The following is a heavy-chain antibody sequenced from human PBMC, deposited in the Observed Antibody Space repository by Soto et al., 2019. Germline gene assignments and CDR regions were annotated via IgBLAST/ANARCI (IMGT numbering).Heavy chain of an antibody. Sequence: SETLSLTCTVSGGSVSSGSYYWSWIRQPPGKGLEWIGYIYYSGSTNYNPSLKSRVTISVDTSKNQFSLKLSSVTAADTAVYYCASGGLFNWFDPWGQGTLVTVSS. CDR3: ASGGLFNWFDP. CDR2: IYYSGST. CDR1: GGSVSSGSYY. J-gene: IGHJ5*02. V-gene: IGHV4-61*01.